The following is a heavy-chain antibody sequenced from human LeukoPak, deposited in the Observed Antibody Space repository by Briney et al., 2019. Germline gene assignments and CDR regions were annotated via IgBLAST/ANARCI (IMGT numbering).Heavy chain of an antibody. Sequence: PGGSLRLSCVASGFSFSGSVIHWVRQAPGKGLEWVAVISHDVKTTYYADSAKGRFTISRDNSRNTVFLQMNRLRPEDTAVYYCVKEAYYGWGSSPTFYFDYWGQGTRVIVSS. D-gene: IGHD3-10*01. V-gene: IGHV3-30*04. CDR3: VKEAYYGWGSSPTFYFDY. CDR2: ISHDVKTT. CDR1: GFSFSGSV. J-gene: IGHJ4*02.